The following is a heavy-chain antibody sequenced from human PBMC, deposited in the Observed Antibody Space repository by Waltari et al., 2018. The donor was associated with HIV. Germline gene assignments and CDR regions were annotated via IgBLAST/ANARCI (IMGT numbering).Heavy chain of an antibody. CDR3: ARGGFYGSGSKVN. J-gene: IGHJ4*02. CDR2: IKQEGSEK. D-gene: IGHD3-10*01. V-gene: IGHV3-7*04. CDR1: GFTFSTYW. Sequence: EVQLVESGGGLVQPGGSLRLSCAASGFTFSTYWMCWVRKAPGKGLEWVDNIKQEGSEKYYVDSVNGRFTISRDNAENSLYLQMNSLRAEDTAVYYCARGGFYGSGSKVNWGQGTLVTVSS.